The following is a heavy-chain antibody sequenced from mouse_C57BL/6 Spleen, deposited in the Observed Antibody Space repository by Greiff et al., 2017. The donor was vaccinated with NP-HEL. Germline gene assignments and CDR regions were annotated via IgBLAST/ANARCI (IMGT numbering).Heavy chain of an antibody. CDR1: GYSFTGYY. V-gene: IGHV1-42*01. J-gene: IGHJ2*01. D-gene: IGHD1-1*02. CDR3: ARWWGDY. Sequence: EVQVVESGPELVKPGASVKISCKASGYSFTGYYMNWVKQSPEKSLEWIGEINPSTGGTTYNQKFKAKATLTVDKSSSTAYMQLKSLTSEDSAVYYCARWWGDYWGQGTTLTVSS. CDR2: INPSTGGT.